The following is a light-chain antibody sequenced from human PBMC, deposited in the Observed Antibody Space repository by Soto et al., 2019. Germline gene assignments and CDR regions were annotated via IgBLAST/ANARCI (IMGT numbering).Light chain of an antibody. CDR2: DVS. Sequence: QSALTQPASVSGSPGQSITISCTGTSSDVGGYNYVSWYQQHPGKAPKLMIYDVSNRPSGVSNRFSGYKSGNTAPLTISGLQADDEGDYYCSSYTSSSTLVVFGRGTKLTVL. J-gene: IGLJ2*01. CDR1: SSDVGGYNY. CDR3: SSYTSSSTLVV. V-gene: IGLV2-14*01.